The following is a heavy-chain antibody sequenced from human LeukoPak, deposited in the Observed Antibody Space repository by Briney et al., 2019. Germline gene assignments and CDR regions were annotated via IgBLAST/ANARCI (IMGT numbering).Heavy chain of an antibody. J-gene: IGHJ5*02. Sequence: GGSLRLSCAASGFIFNNYGLIWVRQVPGKGLEWVSAISNDGGGTQYADFVEGRFTISRDNSKNTLFLQMSGLRAEDTALYYCAKGSSGYFADLWGQGTLVTVSS. CDR3: AKGSSGYFADL. D-gene: IGHD3-22*01. CDR1: GFIFNNYG. CDR2: ISNDGGGT. V-gene: IGHV3-23*01.